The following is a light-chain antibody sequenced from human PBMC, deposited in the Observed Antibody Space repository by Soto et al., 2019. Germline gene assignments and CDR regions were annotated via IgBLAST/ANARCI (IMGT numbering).Light chain of an antibody. Sequence: EIVLTQSPGTLSLSPGERASLSCRASQSIGDNYLAWYQQRPGQAPKVLIHGASARATGIPDRFSGSGSGTDFTFTISRLEPEDFAVYYCQQYGTSPRTFGQGTKVEIK. J-gene: IGKJ1*01. CDR1: QSIGDNY. CDR3: QQYGTSPRT. CDR2: GAS. V-gene: IGKV3-20*01.